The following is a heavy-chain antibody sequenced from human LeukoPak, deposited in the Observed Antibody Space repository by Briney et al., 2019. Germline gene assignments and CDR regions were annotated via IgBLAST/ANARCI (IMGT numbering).Heavy chain of an antibody. CDR2: ISSSSSYI. D-gene: IGHD4-11*01. CDR1: GFTFSSYS. CDR3: ARKPTATTVTTFNNY. Sequence: GGPLRLSCAASGFTFSSYSMNWVRQAPGKGLEWVSSISSSSSYIYYADSVKGRFTISRDNAKNSLYLQMNSLRAEDTAVYYCARKPTATTVTTFNNYWGQGTLVTVSS. V-gene: IGHV3-21*01. J-gene: IGHJ4*02.